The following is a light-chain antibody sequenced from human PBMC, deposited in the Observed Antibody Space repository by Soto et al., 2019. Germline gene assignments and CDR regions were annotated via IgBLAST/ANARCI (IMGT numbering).Light chain of an antibody. CDR1: QSVRSN. CDR3: QHYDIWPLT. V-gene: IGKV3-15*01. CDR2: AAS. J-gene: IGKJ4*01. Sequence: IVMTQSPATLSVSPGERATLSCRASQSVRSNLAWHQQKPGQAPRLLIYAASTRATGVPARFSGSGSGTEFTLTISDLQSEDFAVYFCQHYDIWPLTFGGGTKVDI.